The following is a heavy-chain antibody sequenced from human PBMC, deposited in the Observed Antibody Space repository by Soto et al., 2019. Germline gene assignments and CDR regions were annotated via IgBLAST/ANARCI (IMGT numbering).Heavy chain of an antibody. D-gene: IGHD5-18*01. V-gene: IGHV1-46*03. CDR1: GSTSTSNY. CDR3: SRAPVTDTAMVMGYYYYMDV. Sequence: GASVKVSCKASGSTSTSNYMHWVRQAPGQGLEWLGIINPSVGSTSYAQNFQGRVTMTRDTSTSTVYLELSSLRSEDTAVYYFSRAPVTDTAMVMGYYYYMDVWGKGTTVTVSS. CDR2: INPSVGST. J-gene: IGHJ6*03.